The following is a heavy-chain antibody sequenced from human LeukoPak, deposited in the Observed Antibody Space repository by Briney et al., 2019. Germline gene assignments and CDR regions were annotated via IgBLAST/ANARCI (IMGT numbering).Heavy chain of an antibody. CDR1: GYIFTNYY. D-gene: IGHD3-10*01. Sequence: GASVKVSCKASGYIFTNYYMHWVRQARGQGLEWMGTINPSGGSTTYAQKFQGRVTMTRDTSTSTVYMELSSLRSEDTAVYYCARDHGSAYYRAPRHWGQGTLVNVSS. CDR2: INPSGGST. V-gene: IGHV1-46*01. J-gene: IGHJ4*02. CDR3: ARDHGSAYYRAPRH.